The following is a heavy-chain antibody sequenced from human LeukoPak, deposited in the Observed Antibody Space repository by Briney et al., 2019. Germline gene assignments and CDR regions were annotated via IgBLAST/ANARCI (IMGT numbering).Heavy chain of an antibody. CDR1: GFTFSSYW. D-gene: IGHD6-13*01. CDR2: IKPDGTTK. V-gene: IGHV3-7*03. CDR3: ARSIPYGTTWYGRSDY. Sequence: GGSLRLSCAASGFTFSSYWMSWVRQAPGKELEWVANIKPDGTTKFYVDSVKGRFTISRDNALNSLYLQMNSLRAEDTAIYYCARSIPYGTTWYGRSDYWGQGTLVTVSS. J-gene: IGHJ4*02.